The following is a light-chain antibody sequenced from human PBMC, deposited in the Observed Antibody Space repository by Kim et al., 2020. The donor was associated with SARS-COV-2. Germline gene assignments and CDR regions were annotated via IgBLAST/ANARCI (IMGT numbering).Light chain of an antibody. CDR1: QSISSY. V-gene: IGKV3-11*01. CDR2: DAS. CDR3: QQRYNWPIT. J-gene: IGKJ5*01. Sequence: LSPGDRATLSCRASQSISSYLAWYQQKPGQAPRLLIYDASNRATGIPARFSGSGSGTDFTLTISSLEPEDFAVYYCQQRYNWPITFGQGTRLEIK.